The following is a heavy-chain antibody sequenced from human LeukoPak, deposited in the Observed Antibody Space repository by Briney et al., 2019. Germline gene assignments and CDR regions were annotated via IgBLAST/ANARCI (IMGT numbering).Heavy chain of an antibody. CDR3: ARGLTPDFDY. D-gene: IGHD2-15*01. J-gene: IGHJ4*02. CDR2: ISSSGNYI. Sequence: PGGSLRLSCAASGFTFSGYSMNWVRQAPGKGLEWVSSISSSGNYIHYADSVKGRFTISRDNAKNSLYLQMNSLRDEDTAVYYCARGLTPDFDYWGQGTLVTVSS. V-gene: IGHV3-21*01. CDR1: GFTFSGYS.